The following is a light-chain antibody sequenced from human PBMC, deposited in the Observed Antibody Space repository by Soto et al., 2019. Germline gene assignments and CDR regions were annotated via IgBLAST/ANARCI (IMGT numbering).Light chain of an antibody. J-gene: IGKJ2*01. CDR1: QGISSD. CDR2: AAS. Sequence: AFRLTPSPSSFSASTGDRVTITCRASQGISSDLAWYQQKPEKAPKLLVDAASTLQNGVPSRFSGSGSGTDFPLTTSCLQSEDVATYCCQQYYTYPQTFGQGTK. CDR3: QQYYTYPQT. V-gene: IGKV1-8*01.